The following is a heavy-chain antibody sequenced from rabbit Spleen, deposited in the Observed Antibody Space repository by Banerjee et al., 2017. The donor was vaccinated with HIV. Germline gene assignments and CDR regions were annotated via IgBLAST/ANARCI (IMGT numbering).Heavy chain of an antibody. J-gene: IGHJ6*01. V-gene: IGHV1S40*01. CDR2: IDSGSSGFT. CDR1: GVSFTGDSFSGDSY. Sequence: QSLEESGGDLVKPGASLTLTCTASGVSFTGDSFSGDSYMCWVRQAPGKGLEWIVCIDSGSSGFTYFASWAKGRFTISKTSSTTVTLQMTGLTAADTATYFCARDTGSSFSSYGMDLWGPGTLVTVS. D-gene: IGHD8-1*01. CDR3: ARDTGSSFSSYGMDL.